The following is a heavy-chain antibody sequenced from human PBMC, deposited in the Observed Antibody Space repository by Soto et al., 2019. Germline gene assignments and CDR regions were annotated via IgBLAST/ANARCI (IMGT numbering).Heavy chain of an antibody. D-gene: IGHD3-10*01. CDR2: IIPVFQTA. CDR3: GRVMRSLLSITALDT. V-gene: IGHV1-69*06. CDR1: GGLFSSYP. J-gene: IGHJ5*02. Sequence: QEQLVQSGAEVKKPGSSVKVSCKASGGLFSSYPISWVRQVPGQGLEWMGGIIPVFQTAYYTQKFQGRVTMTRDTSTSTVYMALSSLRSEDTAIYFCGRVMRSLLSITALDTWGQGTLVTVSS.